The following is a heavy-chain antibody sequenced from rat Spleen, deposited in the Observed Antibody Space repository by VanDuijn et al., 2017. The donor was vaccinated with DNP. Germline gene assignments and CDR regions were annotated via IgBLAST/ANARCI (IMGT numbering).Heavy chain of an antibody. CDR3: ARGLNYGGYKYYYWYFDF. CDR1: DYSITSNY. J-gene: IGHJ1*01. CDR2: ITYSGTT. Sequence: VQLQESGPGLVKPSQSLSLTCSVTDYSITSNYWGWIRKFPGNKMEWIGHITYSGTTGYNPSLRSRISITRDTSKNQFLLQVNSVTTEDTATYYCARGLNYGGYKYYYWYFDFWGPGTMVTVSS. V-gene: IGHV3-1*01. D-gene: IGHD1-11*01.